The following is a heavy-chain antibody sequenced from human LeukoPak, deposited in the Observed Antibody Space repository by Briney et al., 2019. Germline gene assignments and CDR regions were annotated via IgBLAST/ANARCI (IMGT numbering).Heavy chain of an antibody. V-gene: IGHV3-30*02. J-gene: IGHJ6*02. CDR2: IWYDGSYK. D-gene: IGHD3-10*01. CDR3: AKDLISMVRGSHMDV. Sequence: PGGSLRLSCAASGFTFSTYGMHWVRQAPGKGLEWVAVIWYDGSYKYYADSVKGRFTASRDKSKIMYLLMNGLRADNTVVYYCAKDLISMVRGSHMDVWGQGTTVTVSS. CDR1: GFTFSTYG.